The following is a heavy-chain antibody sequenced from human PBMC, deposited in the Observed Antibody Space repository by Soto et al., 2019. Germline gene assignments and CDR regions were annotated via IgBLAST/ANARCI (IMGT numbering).Heavy chain of an antibody. Sequence: QVQLVQSGAEVKKPGSSVKVSCKASGGTFSSYTISWVRQAPGQGLEWMGRIIPILGIANYAQKFQGRVTITADKSTSTAYMELSSLRSEDTAVYYCAGASLFLYNWFDPWGQGTLVTVSS. D-gene: IGHD2-21*01. CDR1: GGTFSSYT. J-gene: IGHJ5*02. CDR3: AGASLFLYNWFDP. V-gene: IGHV1-69*02. CDR2: IIPILGIA.